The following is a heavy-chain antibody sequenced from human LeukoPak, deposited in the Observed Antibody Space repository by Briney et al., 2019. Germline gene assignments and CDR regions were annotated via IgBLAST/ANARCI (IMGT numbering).Heavy chain of an antibody. CDR2: ISWNSGSI. V-gene: IGHV3-9*01. J-gene: IGHJ5*02. Sequence: PGGSLRLSCAASGFTFDDYAMPWVRQAPGKGREWVSGISWNSGSIGYADSVKGRFTISRDNAKNSLYLQMNSLRAEDTALYYCAKDIASSSGWNWFDPWGQGTLVTVSS. CDR3: AKDIASSSGWNWFDP. CDR1: GFTFDDYA. D-gene: IGHD6-19*01.